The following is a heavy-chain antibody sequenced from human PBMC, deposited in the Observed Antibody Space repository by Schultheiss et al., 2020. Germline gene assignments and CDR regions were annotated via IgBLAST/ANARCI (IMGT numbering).Heavy chain of an antibody. J-gene: IGHJ5*02. CDR2: IYYSGST. CDR1: GGSISSYV. CDR3: AREKEIHDYSNGGFDP. Sequence: SETLSLTCTVSGGSISSYVWSWIRQPPGKGLEWIGYIYYSGSTYYNPSLKSRVTISVDTSKNQFSLTLSSVTAADAAVYYCAREKEIHDYSNGGFDPWGQGTLVTVSS. V-gene: IGHV4-4*08. D-gene: IGHD4-11*01.